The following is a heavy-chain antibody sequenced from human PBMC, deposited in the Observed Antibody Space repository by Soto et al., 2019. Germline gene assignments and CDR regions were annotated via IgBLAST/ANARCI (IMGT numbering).Heavy chain of an antibody. J-gene: IGHJ4*02. D-gene: IGHD3-3*02. CDR1: GYKFGSAW. CDR3: ARQLSHICDS. CDR2: IKPGTSDI. Sequence: LGESLKSSCKGVGYKFGSAWIGWVRQMPGKGLEWMGIIKPGTSDIRYSPSCRGHVTISADEAVSTAYLQWSSLKASDTAMYYCARQLSHICDSWGQGTLVTVSS. V-gene: IGHV5-51*01.